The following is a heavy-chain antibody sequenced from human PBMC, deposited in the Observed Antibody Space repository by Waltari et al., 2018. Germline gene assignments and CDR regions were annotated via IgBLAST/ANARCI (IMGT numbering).Heavy chain of an antibody. CDR1: GGSISSYY. Sequence: QVQLQESGPGLVKPSETLSLTCTVSGGSISSYYWSWIRQPAGKGLEWIGRIYTSGSTNYNPSLKSRVTMSVDTSKNQFSLKLSSVTAADTAVYYCARDYCSSTSCLGRDAFDIWGQGTMVTVSS. V-gene: IGHV4-4*07. D-gene: IGHD2-2*01. CDR2: IYTSGST. J-gene: IGHJ3*02. CDR3: ARDYCSSTSCLGRDAFDI.